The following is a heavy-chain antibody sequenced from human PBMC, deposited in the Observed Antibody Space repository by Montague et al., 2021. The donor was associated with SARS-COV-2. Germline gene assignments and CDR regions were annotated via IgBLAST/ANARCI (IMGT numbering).Heavy chain of an antibody. CDR2: TYYRSKWYN. CDR3: TSGREGNYNVMDV. CDR1: GDSVSSNSAT. D-gene: IGHD1-1*01. V-gene: IGHV6-1*01. J-gene: IGHJ6*02. Sequence: CAISGDSVSSNSATWNWVRRSPSRGLEFLGRTYYRSKWYNDYAXXXRGRVTINPDTSKNQFSLQLNSVTPEDTAIYYCTSGREGNYNVMDVWGQGTTVTVSS.